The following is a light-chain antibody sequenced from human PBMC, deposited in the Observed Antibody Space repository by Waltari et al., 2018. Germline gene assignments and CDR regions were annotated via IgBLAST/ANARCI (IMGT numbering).Light chain of an antibody. J-gene: IGKJ2*01. V-gene: IGKV1-5*03. CDR2: KAS. CDR1: QSISSW. CDR3: QQYNTQYT. Sequence: DIQMTQSPSTLSASVGDRVTITCRASQSISSWLAWYQQKPGKAPKLLIYKASSLESGVPSRFSGSGSGTEFTLTISSLQPDDFATYYCQQYNTQYTFGQGTKLENK.